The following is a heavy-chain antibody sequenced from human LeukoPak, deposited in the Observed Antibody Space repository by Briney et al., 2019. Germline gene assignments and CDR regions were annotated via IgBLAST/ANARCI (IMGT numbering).Heavy chain of an antibody. CDR3: VKRKPYYFDY. V-gene: IGHV3-23*01. Sequence: WGSLRLSCAASGFTFSSYAMSWVRQAPGKGLEWVSAINSGGSTYYADSVKGRFTISRDNSKNTLYLQMNSLRAEDTAVYYCVKRKPYYFDYWGQGTLVTVSS. D-gene: IGHD1-14*01. CDR2: INSGGST. CDR1: GFTFSSYA. J-gene: IGHJ4*02.